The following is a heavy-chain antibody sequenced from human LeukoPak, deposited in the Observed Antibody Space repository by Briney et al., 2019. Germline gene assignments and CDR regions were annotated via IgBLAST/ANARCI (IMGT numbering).Heavy chain of an antibody. D-gene: IGHD2-2*01. V-gene: IGHV3-30-3*01. Sequence: GGSLRLSCAASGFTFSSYAMHWVRQAPGKGLEWVAVISYDGSNKYYADSVKGRFTISRDNSKNTLYLQMNSLRAEDTAVYYCARDIGVVVHYQYNWFDPWGQGTLVTVSS. CDR1: GFTFSSYA. J-gene: IGHJ5*02. CDR2: ISYDGSNK. CDR3: ARDIGVVVHYQYNWFDP.